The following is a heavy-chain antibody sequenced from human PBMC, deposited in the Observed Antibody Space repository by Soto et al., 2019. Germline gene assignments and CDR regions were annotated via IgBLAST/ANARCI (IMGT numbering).Heavy chain of an antibody. CDR3: ARHIVVVVAATRYYYGMDV. CDR2: IYHSGST. D-gene: IGHD2-15*01. Sequence: QVQLQESGPGLVKPSGTLSLTCAVSGGSISSSNWWSWVRQPPGKGLEWIGEIYHSGSTNYNPSLKSRVTISVDKSKNQFSLKLSSVTAADTAVYHCARHIVVVVAATRYYYGMDVWGQGTTVTVSS. V-gene: IGHV4-4*02. CDR1: GGSISSSNW. J-gene: IGHJ6*02.